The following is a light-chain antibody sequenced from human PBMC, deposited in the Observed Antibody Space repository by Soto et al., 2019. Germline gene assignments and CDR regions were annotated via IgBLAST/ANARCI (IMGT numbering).Light chain of an antibody. CDR3: QQYNNWPWT. V-gene: IGKV3-15*01. CDR1: QSISDT. Sequence: EIVMTQYPATLSVSPGGRATLSCRASQSISDTLAWYQQKPGQAPRLLIHGASTRATGFPARFSGSGSGTDFTLTISSLQSEDFAVYYCQQYNNWPWTFSQGTKVDTK. CDR2: GAS. J-gene: IGKJ1*01.